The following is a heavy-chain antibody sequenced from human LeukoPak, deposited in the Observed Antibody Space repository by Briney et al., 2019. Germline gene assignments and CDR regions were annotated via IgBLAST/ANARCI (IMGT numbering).Heavy chain of an antibody. Sequence: PGGSLRLSCAASGYTFSYYVMHWVRQAPGKGLEWVSSISSSSSYIYYADSVKGRFTISRDNAKNSLYLQMSSLRAEDTAVFYCARGSSTSCYVGWFDPWGQGTLVTVSS. CDR2: ISSSSSYI. CDR3: ARGSSTSCYVGWFDP. V-gene: IGHV3-21*01. J-gene: IGHJ5*02. D-gene: IGHD2-2*01. CDR1: GYTFSYYV.